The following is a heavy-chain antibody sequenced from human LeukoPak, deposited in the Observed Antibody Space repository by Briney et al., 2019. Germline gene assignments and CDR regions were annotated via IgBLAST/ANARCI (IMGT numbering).Heavy chain of an antibody. D-gene: IGHD4-17*01. V-gene: IGHV3-74*01. CDR2: IKGGGSDT. Sequence: PGGSLRLSCAASGFTFSSYWMHWVRQTPGKGLVWVSRIKGGGSDTLYADSVEGRFTISRDNSKNTLYLQTSSLGVDDTAVYYCARASTTVPNLLDYWGQGALVSVSS. CDR3: ARASTTVPNLLDY. CDR1: GFTFSSYW. J-gene: IGHJ4*02.